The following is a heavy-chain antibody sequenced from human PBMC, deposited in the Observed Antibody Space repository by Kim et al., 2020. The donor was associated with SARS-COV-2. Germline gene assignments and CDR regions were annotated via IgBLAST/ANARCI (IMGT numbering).Heavy chain of an antibody. D-gene: IGHD2-21*01. J-gene: IGHJ4*02. Sequence: EYSQDFQGRVTVTQDTSAGIAYLELTNLRSEDMAVYYCARGRGGGDFDYWGQGTLVTVSS. CDR3: ARGRGGGDFDY. V-gene: IGHV1-3*02.